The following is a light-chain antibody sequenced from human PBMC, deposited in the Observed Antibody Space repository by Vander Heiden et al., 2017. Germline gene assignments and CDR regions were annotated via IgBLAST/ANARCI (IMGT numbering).Light chain of an antibody. CDR1: NIGDKS. J-gene: IGLJ3*02. CDR2: DEN. V-gene: IGLV3-21*02. Sequence: SYVLTQQPSVSVTPGHTASVTCGVNNIGDKSVHWYQQRPGQAPVLVVYDENDRPSGTPERFSGSNSGTTATLTMSRVEAGDEADYYCQVWYSGNDHWVFGGGTKLTVL. CDR3: QVWYSGNDHWV.